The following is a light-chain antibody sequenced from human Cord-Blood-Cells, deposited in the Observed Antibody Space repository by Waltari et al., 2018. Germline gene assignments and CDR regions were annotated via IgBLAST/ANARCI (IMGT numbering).Light chain of an antibody. CDR3: QQYYSTPYT. V-gene: IGKV4-1*01. CDR2: WAS. J-gene: IGKJ2*01. CDR1: ASVLYSSNNMNY. Sequence: DIVMTQSPASLAVSMGEGATINCKSSASVLYSSNNMNYLAWYQQKPGQPPKLLIYWASTRESGVPDRFSGSGSGTDFTLTISSLQAEDVAVYYCQQYYSTPYTFGQGTKLEIK.